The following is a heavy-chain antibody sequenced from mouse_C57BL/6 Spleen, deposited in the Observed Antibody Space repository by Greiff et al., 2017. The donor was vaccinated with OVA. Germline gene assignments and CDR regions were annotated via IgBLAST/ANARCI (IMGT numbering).Heavy chain of an antibody. J-gene: IGHJ2*01. CDR2: IHPNSGST. D-gene: IGHD4-1*01. V-gene: IGHV1-64*01. Sequence: QVQLQQPGAELVKPGASVKLSCKASGYTFTSYWMHWVKQRPGQGLEWIGMIHPNSGSTNYNEKFKSKATLTVDKSSSTAYMQLSSLTSEDAAVYYSARDTGTYYFDYWGQGTTLTVSS. CDR1: GYTFTSYW. CDR3: ARDTGTYYFDY.